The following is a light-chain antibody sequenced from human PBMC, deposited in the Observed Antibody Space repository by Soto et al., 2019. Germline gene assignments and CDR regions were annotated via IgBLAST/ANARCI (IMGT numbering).Light chain of an antibody. V-gene: IGKV3-15*01. J-gene: IGKJ1*01. Sequence: EIVMTQSPATLGVSPWERAAVSCMASQSVSINLAWYQQKPGQAPRLLIYGASTRATGIPARFSGSGSGTEFTLTISSLQSEDFAVYYCQQYNNWPPTWTFGQGTKVDIK. CDR3: QQYNNWPPTWT. CDR1: QSVSIN. CDR2: GAS.